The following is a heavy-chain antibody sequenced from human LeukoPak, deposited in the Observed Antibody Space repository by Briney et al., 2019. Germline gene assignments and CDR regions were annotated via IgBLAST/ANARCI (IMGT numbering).Heavy chain of an antibody. CDR3: ARLVVSSWYHEVVSGRDY. V-gene: IGHV4-61*02. CDR1: GVSTNTDDYY. J-gene: IGHJ4*02. CDR2: NHTSGYP. D-gene: IGHD6-13*01. Sequence: SETLSLTCFVSGVSTNTDDYYISWTRQPAGKGLELIGRNHTSGYPNYNHSLKNRITMAVDTSQHQVPQNQFSLKSSALSPADTAVYYCARLVVSSWYHEVVSGRDYWGQGTLVTVSS.